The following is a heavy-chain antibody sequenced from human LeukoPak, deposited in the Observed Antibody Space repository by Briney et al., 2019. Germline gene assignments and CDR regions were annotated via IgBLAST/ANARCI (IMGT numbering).Heavy chain of an antibody. D-gene: IGHD3-22*01. CDR3: ARDRTTEDSSGYYYNDAFDI. Sequence: GASVKVSCKASGYTFTGYYMHWVRQAPGQGLEWMGWINPNSGGTNYAQKFQGRVTMTRDTSISTAYMELSRLRSDDTAVYYCARDRTTEDSSGYYYNDAFDIWGQGTMVTVSS. CDR1: GYTFTGYY. V-gene: IGHV1-2*02. CDR2: INPNSGGT. J-gene: IGHJ3*02.